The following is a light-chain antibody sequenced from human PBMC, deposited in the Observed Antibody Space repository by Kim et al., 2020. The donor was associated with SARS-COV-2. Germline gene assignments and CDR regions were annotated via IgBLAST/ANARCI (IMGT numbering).Light chain of an antibody. J-gene: IGKJ4*01. CDR3: QQYTHWPPG. V-gene: IGKV3D-15*01. Sequence: EIVMTQSPGTLSVSPGERATLSCRASQSIGNNLAWYQQKPGQAPRLLIKGASARATGIPARFSGGGSGTDFILTISSLQSEDFGIYYCQQYTHWPPGFGGGTKVDIK. CDR1: QSIGNN. CDR2: GAS.